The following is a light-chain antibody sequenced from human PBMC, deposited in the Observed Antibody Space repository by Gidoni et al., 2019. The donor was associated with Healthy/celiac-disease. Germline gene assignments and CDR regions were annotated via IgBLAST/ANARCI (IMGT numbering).Light chain of an antibody. CDR3: AAWDDSLNVL. V-gene: IGLV1-44*01. CDR1: SSNIGSNT. CDR2: SNN. Sequence: QSVLTQPPSASGTPGQRVTISCSGSSSNIGSNTVNWYQQLPGTAPQLLIYSNNQRPSGVPDRFSGSKSGTSASLAISGLQSEDEADYYCAAWDDSLNVLFGTGTKVTVL. J-gene: IGLJ1*01.